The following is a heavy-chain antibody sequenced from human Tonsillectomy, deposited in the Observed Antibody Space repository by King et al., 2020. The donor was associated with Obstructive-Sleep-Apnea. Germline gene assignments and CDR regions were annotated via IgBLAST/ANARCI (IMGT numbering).Heavy chain of an antibody. Sequence: QLVESGGGLVQPGGSLRLACAASGFTFSTYWMIWVRQAPGKGLEWVANIRGDGSVKYLEDSLKGRFSISRDNAKNSLYLQMKSLRAEDTAVYYCTRDRNYYVSGSYYDAFDIWGQGTVVTVSS. J-gene: IGHJ3*02. CDR3: TRDRNYYVSGSYYDAFDI. CDR2: IRGDGSVK. V-gene: IGHV3-7*03. D-gene: IGHD3-10*01. CDR1: GFTFSTYW.